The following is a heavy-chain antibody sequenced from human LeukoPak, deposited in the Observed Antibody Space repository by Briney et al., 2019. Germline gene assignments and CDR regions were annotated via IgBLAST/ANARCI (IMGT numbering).Heavy chain of an antibody. D-gene: IGHD3-22*01. Sequence: GGSLRLSCVASGFTFSSYAMSWVRQAPGKGLEWVSAISGSGGSTNYADSVKGRFTISRDNSKNTLYLQMNSLRVEDTAVYYCAKSNGYFEYWGQGTLVPVSS. CDR1: GFTFSSYA. V-gene: IGHV3-23*01. CDR3: AKSNGYFEY. J-gene: IGHJ4*02. CDR2: ISGSGGST.